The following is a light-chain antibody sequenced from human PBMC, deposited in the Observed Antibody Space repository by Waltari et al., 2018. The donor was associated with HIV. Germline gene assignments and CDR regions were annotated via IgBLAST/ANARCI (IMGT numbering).Light chain of an antibody. V-gene: IGLV2-14*03. CDR3: ASFTGDSTVM. CDR2: DVD. J-gene: IGLJ3*02. CDR1: DSDFGLYNF. Sequence: AVTQPASVSGLPGQSTTISCTGGDSDFGLYNFVSWYQQHSGKPPRLILYDVDSRSSGVSDLLSGSMSGNTASLTISGLRAEDEAHYYCASFTGDSTVMFGGGTEVTVL.